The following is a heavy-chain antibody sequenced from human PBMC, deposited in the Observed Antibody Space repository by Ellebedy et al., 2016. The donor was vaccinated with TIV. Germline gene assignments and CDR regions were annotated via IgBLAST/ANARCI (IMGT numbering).Heavy chain of an antibody. D-gene: IGHD3-3*01. V-gene: IGHV3-30*14. CDR2: ISYDGTNK. CDR3: ATRDYDLWSGVSYYYYMDV. CDR1: GFTFSNYA. Sequence: GGSLRLXCAASGFTFSNYALHWVRQAPGKGLEWVALISYDGTNKYYADSVKGRFTISRDNSKNTLYLQMNSLRAEDTAVYYCATRDYDLWSGVSYYYYMDVWGKGTTVTVSS. J-gene: IGHJ6*03.